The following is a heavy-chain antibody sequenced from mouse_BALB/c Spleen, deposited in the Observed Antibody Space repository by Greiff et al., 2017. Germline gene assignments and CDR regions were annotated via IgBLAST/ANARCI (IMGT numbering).Heavy chain of an antibody. D-gene: IGHD2-4*01. CDR1: GYTFTSYW. J-gene: IGHJ2*01. CDR2: INPSTGYT. CDR3: ARRDMITYFDD. V-gene: IGHV1-7*01. Sequence: QVQLQQSGAELAKPGASVTMSCKASGYTFTSYWMHWVKQRPGQGLEWIGYINPSTGYTEYNQKFKDKATLTADKSSSTAYMQLSSLTSEDSAVYYCARRDMITYFDDWGQGTTLTVSS.